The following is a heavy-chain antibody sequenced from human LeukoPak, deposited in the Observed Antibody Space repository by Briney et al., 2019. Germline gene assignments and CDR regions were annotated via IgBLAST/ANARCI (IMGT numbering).Heavy chain of an antibody. CDR1: GGSISSGGYY. D-gene: IGHD1-7*01. Sequence: SETLSLTCTVSGGSISSGGYYWSWIRQHPGKGLEWIGYIYYSGSTYYNPSLKSRVTISVDTSKNQFSLKLSSVTAADTAVYYCARQLRRPNWFDPWGQGTLVTVSS. CDR3: ARQLRRPNWFDP. J-gene: IGHJ5*02. V-gene: IGHV4-31*03. CDR2: IYYSGST.